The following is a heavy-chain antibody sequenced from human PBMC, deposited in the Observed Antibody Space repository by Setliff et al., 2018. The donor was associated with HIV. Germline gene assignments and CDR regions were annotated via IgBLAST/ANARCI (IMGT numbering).Heavy chain of an antibody. D-gene: IGHD4-4*01. V-gene: IGHV4-4*08. CDR3: AREHDYSNYRRLDS. Sequence: PSETLSLTCTVSGGSISNYYWSWIRQPPGKGLEWIGYIHHSGSSDYTPSLRSRVTMSVDTPKNQFSLKLSSVTAADTAVYYCAREHDYSNYRRLDSWGQGILVTVSS. J-gene: IGHJ4*02. CDR2: IHHSGSS. CDR1: GGSISNYY.